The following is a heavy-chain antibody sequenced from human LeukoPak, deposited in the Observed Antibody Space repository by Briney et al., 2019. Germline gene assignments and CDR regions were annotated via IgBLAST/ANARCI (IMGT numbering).Heavy chain of an antibody. V-gene: IGHV3-21*01. J-gene: IGHJ6*03. Sequence: KPGGSLRLSCAASGFTFSSYSMNWVRQAPGQGLEWVSSISSSSSYIYYADSVKGRFTISRDNAKNSLYLQMNSLRAEDTAVYYCARVGFLRYCSSTSCRKYYYYYMDVWGKGTTVTVSS. D-gene: IGHD2-2*01. CDR3: ARVGFLRYCSSTSCRKYYYYYMDV. CDR2: ISSSSSYI. CDR1: GFTFSSYS.